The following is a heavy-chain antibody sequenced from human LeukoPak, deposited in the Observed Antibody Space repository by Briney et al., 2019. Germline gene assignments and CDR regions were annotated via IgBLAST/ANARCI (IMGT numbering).Heavy chain of an antibody. V-gene: IGHV1-69*05. Sequence: ASVKVSCKASGYTFTGYYMHWVRQAPGQGLEWMGGIIPIFGTANYAQKFQGRVTITTDESTSTAYMELSSLRSEDTAVYYCARESLSAVGATGLFDYWGQDTLVTVSS. CDR2: IIPIFGTA. CDR3: ARESLSAVGATGLFDY. J-gene: IGHJ4*02. D-gene: IGHD1-26*01. CDR1: GYTFTGYY.